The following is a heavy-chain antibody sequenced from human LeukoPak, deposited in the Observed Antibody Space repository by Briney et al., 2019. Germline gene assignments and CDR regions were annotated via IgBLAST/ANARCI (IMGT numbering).Heavy chain of an antibody. CDR3: ARERRGYSGDDSVRGEY. Sequence: GGSLRLSCAASGFTFSSYEMNWVRQAQGEGLEWDSYIRSSGSTIYYADSVKSRFTISRDHATNSLYLQMNSLRAEDTAVYYCARERRGYSGDDSVRGEYWGQGTLVTVSS. CDR1: GFTFSSYE. V-gene: IGHV3-48*03. D-gene: IGHD5-12*01. J-gene: IGHJ4*02. CDR2: IRSSGSTI.